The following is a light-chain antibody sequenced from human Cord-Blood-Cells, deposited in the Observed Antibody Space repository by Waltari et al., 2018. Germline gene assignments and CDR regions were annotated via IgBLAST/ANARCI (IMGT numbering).Light chain of an antibody. CDR3: AAWDDSLNAL. J-gene: IGLJ2*01. V-gene: IGLV1-44*01. CDR1: SSNTGSNT. Sequence: QSVLPQPPAASGTPGQRVTISCSGSSSNTGSNTVNWYQQHPGPVPNLLIYSNNQRPSGVPARFSGSKSGTSASLAISGLQSEDEADYYCAAWDDSLNALFGGGTKLTVL. CDR2: SNN.